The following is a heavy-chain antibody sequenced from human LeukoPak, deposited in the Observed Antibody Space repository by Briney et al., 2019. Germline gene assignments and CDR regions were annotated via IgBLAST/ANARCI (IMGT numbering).Heavy chain of an antibody. CDR2: MNQDGSEK. CDR1: GFNFSTYW. D-gene: IGHD6-19*01. V-gene: IGHV3-7*01. J-gene: IGHJ4*02. Sequence: PGGSPRPSCAVSGFNFSTYWMSWVRQAPGKGLEWVANMNQDGSEKYYVDSLKGRFTISRDNAKNSLYLQMNSLRAEDTAVYYCARDPPGLEVAGYDYWGQGTLVTVSS. CDR3: ARDPPGLEVAGYDY.